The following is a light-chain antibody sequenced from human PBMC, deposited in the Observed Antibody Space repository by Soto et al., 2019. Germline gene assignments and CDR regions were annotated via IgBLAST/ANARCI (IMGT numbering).Light chain of an antibody. CDR2: GAS. Sequence: EIVLTQSPGTLSLSPGERATPSCRASQSVTTSYLAWYQQKPGQAPRPLIYGASSRATGIPDRFSGSGSGTDFTLTISRLEPEDFAVYYCQQYGSSPTFGQGTKVEIK. CDR1: QSVTTSY. V-gene: IGKV3-20*01. J-gene: IGKJ1*01. CDR3: QQYGSSPT.